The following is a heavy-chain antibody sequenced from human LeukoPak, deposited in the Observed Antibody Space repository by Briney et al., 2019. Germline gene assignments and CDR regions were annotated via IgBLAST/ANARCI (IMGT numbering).Heavy chain of an antibody. CDR3: TRDRLEMATVYYFDY. CDR1: GFTFGDYA. Sequence: GGSLRLSCTASGFTFGDYAMSRFRQAPGKGLEWVGFISNKAYGETTEYAASVKGRFTISRDDSKSIAYLQMNSLKTEDTAVYYCTRDRLEMATVYYFDYWGQGTLVTVSS. J-gene: IGHJ4*02. CDR2: ISNKAYGETT. V-gene: IGHV3-49*03. D-gene: IGHD5-24*01.